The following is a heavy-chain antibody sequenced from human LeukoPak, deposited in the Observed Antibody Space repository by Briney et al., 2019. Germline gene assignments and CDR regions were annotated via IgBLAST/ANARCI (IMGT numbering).Heavy chain of an antibody. V-gene: IGHV3-48*03. CDR3: AKEAFDSSGSSDY. CDR1: GFTFSTYE. CDR2: ISITGSS. D-gene: IGHD3-22*01. J-gene: IGHJ4*02. Sequence: PGGSLRLSCAASGFTFSTYEMNWVRQAPGKGLEWLSYISITGSSDYADSVKGRFTISRDNAKNSLYLQMNSLRGEDTAVYYCAKEAFDSSGSSDYWGQGTLVTVSS.